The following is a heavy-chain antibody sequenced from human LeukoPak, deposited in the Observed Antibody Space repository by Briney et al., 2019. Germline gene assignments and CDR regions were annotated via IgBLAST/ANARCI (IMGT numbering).Heavy chain of an antibody. CDR1: GFAFSNFA. D-gene: IGHD3-3*01. CDR2: MIGSGYYT. J-gene: IGHJ6*03. V-gene: IGHV3-23*01. Sequence: GGSLRLSCAASGFAFSNFAMSWVRQAPGKGLEWVSAMIGSGYYTYYVESMKGRFTISRDNSKNTLYLHMNSLRADDTAVYYCAKMEGQRLYDYCMDVWGRGTTVTVSS. CDR3: AKMEGQRLYDYCMDV.